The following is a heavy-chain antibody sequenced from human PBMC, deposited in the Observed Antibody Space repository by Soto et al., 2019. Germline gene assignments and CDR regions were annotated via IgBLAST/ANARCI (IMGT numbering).Heavy chain of an antibody. V-gene: IGHV1-2*02. CDR3: ATYCSGGRRFAPSGR. CDR2: INPNSGGT. CDR1: GYTFTCYD. D-gene: IGHD2-15*01. Sequence: ASVKVSCKASGYTFTCYDMHWVRQAPGQGLELMGWINPNSGGTNYAQKFQGRVTMTMDTSFSTAYMELSSLSSDDTAVYYCATYCSGGRRFAPSGRWGPGTLV. J-gene: IGHJ4*02.